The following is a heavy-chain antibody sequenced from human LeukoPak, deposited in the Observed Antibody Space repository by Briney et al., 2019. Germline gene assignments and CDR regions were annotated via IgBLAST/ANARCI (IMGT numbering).Heavy chain of an antibody. CDR1: GGSISSGSYY. J-gene: IGHJ6*03. Sequence: SETLSLXCTVSGGSISSGSYYWSWIRQPAGKGLEWIGRIYTSGSTNYNPSLKSRVTISVDTSKNQFSLKLSSVTAADTAVYYCARAGLLRYMDVWGKGTTVTVSS. CDR2: IYTSGST. CDR3: ARAGLLRYMDV. V-gene: IGHV4-61*02.